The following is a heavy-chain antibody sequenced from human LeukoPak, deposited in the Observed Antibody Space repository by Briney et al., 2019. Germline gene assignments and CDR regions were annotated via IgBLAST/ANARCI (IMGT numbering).Heavy chain of an antibody. J-gene: IGHJ4*02. V-gene: IGHV3-49*04. CDR3: TRPYGDYGREYYFDY. D-gene: IGHD4-17*01. CDR2: IRSKDYGGTT. Sequence: GGSLRLSCAASGFTFSSYSMNWVRQAPGKGLEWVTIIRSKDYGGTTEYAASVKGRFTISRDDSKSIAYLQMNSLKTEDTAVYYCTRPYGDYGREYYFDYWGQGTLVTVSS. CDR1: GFTFSSYS.